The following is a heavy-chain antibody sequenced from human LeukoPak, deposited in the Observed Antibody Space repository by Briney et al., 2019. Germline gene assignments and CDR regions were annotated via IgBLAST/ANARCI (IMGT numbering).Heavy chain of an antibody. CDR2: IYYSGST. D-gene: IGHD1-26*01. CDR3: ARDHSGGSYYSPGALDY. V-gene: IGHV4-39*07. Sequence: PSETLSLTCTVSGGSISSSSYYWGWIRQPPGKGLEWTGSIYYSGSTYYNPSLKSRVTISVDTSKNQFSLKLSSVTAADTAVYYCARDHSGGSYYSPGALDYWGQGTLVTVSS. J-gene: IGHJ4*02. CDR1: GGSISSSSYY.